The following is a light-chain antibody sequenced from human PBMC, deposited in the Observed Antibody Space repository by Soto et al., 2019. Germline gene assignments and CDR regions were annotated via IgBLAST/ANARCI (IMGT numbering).Light chain of an antibody. CDR1: SSNIGSNT. V-gene: IGLV1-44*01. J-gene: IGLJ1*01. Sequence: QSVLTQPPSASGTPGQRVTISCSGSSSNIGSNTVNWHQQLPGTAPKLLIYSNNQRPSGVPDRFSGSKSGTSASLAISGLQSEDEADYYCAAWDDSLNGLYVFGTGTKVTV. CDR3: AAWDDSLNGLYV. CDR2: SNN.